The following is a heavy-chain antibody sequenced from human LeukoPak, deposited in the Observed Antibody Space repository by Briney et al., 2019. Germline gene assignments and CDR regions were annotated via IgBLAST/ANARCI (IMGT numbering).Heavy chain of an antibody. J-gene: IGHJ4*02. V-gene: IGHV3-9*01. CDR3: ARSALKAENRELYYYDSSGYYYGPYYFDY. Sequence: GRSLRLSCAASGFTFDDYAMHWVRQAPGKGLEWVSGLSWNSGSIAYADSVKGRFTISRDNAKNSLYLQMDSLRAEDTAVYYCARSALKAENRELYYYDSSGYYYGPYYFDYWGQGTLVTVSS. D-gene: IGHD3-22*01. CDR2: LSWNSGSI. CDR1: GFTFDDYA.